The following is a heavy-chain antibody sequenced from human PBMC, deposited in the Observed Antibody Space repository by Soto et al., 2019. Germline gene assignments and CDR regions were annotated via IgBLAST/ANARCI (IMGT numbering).Heavy chain of an antibody. J-gene: IGHJ4*02. CDR3: ARENSYFDY. CDR1: GYTFRNFG. Sequence: QIQLLQSGAEVKKPGASVKVTCKASGYTFRNFGISWVRQAPGQGLEWMGWISAYNANANYAQKFQGRLTRTADTSTSTACMELRSLRSDDTAVYYCARENSYFDYWGQGTLVTVSS. V-gene: IGHV1-18*01. CDR2: ISAYNANA.